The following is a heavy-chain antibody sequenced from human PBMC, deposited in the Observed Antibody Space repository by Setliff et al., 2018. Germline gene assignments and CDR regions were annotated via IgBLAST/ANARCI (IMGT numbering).Heavy chain of an antibody. CDR3: ARQPYSTTYYYYYYYMDV. J-gene: IGHJ6*03. CDR2: IFYTGST. V-gene: IGHV4-39*01. CDR1: GGSISTYH. Sequence: SCSVSGGSISTYHWSWIRQPPGKGLEWMGSIFYTGSTYYSPSLKSRVTMSIDTSKNQFSLNLNSVTAADTAVYYCARQPYSTTYYYYYYYMDVWGKGTTVTVSS. D-gene: IGHD6-13*01.